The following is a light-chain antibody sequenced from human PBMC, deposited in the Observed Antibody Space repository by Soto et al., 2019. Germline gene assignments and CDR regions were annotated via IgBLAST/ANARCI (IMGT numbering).Light chain of an antibody. Sequence: MTQSRATLSVSPGESATLSFSASQSVSTNLAWYKQKPGEAPKLLIYKASNLESGVPSRFSGSGSGTDFTLTISSLQPEDFATYYCQQSYSTRAFGQGTKVDNK. J-gene: IGKJ1*01. CDR1: QSVSTN. CDR2: KAS. V-gene: IGKV1-39*01. CDR3: QQSYSTRA.